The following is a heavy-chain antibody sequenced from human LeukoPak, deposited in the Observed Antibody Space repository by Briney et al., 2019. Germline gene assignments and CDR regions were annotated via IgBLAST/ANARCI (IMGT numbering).Heavy chain of an antibody. D-gene: IGHD6-13*01. Sequence: SETLSLTCTVSGGSISSYYWSWIRQPAGKGLEWIGRIYSSGSTNYNPSLKSRVTMSVNTSMNQFSLNLNSVTAADTAMYYCAREEQQLARSLSYWGQGALVTVSA. V-gene: IGHV4-4*07. CDR2: IYSSGST. CDR3: AREEQQLARSLSY. CDR1: GGSISSYY. J-gene: IGHJ4*02.